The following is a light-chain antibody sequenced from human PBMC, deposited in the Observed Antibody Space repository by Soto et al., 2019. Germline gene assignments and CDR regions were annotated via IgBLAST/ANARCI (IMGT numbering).Light chain of an antibody. Sequence: VVVTQSPATLSLSPGEGATLSCRASQNVNNNLAWYQQKPGQAPRLLIYGASTRATGIPARFSGSGSGTEFTLTISSLQSEDFAVYYCQQYNNWLTFGGGTKVEIK. CDR3: QQYNNWLT. CDR2: GAS. CDR1: QNVNNN. J-gene: IGKJ4*01. V-gene: IGKV3-15*01.